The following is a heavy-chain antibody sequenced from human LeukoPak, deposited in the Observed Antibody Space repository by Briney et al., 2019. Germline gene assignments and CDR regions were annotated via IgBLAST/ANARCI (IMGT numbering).Heavy chain of an antibody. Sequence: GGSLRLSCTASGFTFSSYSMSWVRQAPGKGLEWVSYISSSGSTIYYADSVKGRFTISRDNSKNTLYLQMNSLRAEDTAVYYCAREGNGSSWYRYFDYWGQGTLVTVSS. J-gene: IGHJ4*02. V-gene: IGHV3-48*01. CDR3: AREGNGSSWYRYFDY. CDR2: ISSSGSTI. CDR1: GFTFSSYS. D-gene: IGHD6-13*01.